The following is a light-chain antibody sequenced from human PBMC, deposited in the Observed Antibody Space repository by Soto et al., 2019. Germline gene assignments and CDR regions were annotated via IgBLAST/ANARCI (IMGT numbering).Light chain of an antibody. Sequence: QVDPSPSNPSSTLGERVTIPCRASQSISNWLAWYQQKPGKAPKVLIYEASSLEPGVPSRFSGSGSGTEFTLTISSLQPDDFATYYCQQYNSFALTFGGGTKVEIK. J-gene: IGKJ4*01. V-gene: IGKV1-5*03. CDR2: EAS. CDR1: QSISNW. CDR3: QQYNSFALT.